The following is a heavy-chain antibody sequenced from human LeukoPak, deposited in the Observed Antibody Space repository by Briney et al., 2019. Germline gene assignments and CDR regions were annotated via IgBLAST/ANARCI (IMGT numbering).Heavy chain of an antibody. CDR3: ASRQGDYYYYMDV. Sequence: ASVKVSCKASGGTFSSYAISWVRQAPGQGLEWMGGIIPIFGTANYAQKFQGRVTITTDESTSTAYMELSSLRSEDTAVYYCASRQGDYYYYMDVWGKGTTVTVSS. CDR2: IIPIFGTA. J-gene: IGHJ6*03. V-gene: IGHV1-69*05. CDR1: GGTFSSYA.